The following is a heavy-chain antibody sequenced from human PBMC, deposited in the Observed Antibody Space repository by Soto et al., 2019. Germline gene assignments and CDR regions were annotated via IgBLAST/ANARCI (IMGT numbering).Heavy chain of an antibody. Sequence: GESLKISCAASGFTFSSYAMSWVRQAPGKGLEWVSAISGSGGSTYYADSVKGRFTISRDNSKNTLYLQMNSLRAEDTAVYYCANQPPLYYYDSSGYYYLFVNWGQGTLVTVSS. CDR1: GFTFSSYA. CDR2: ISGSGGST. CDR3: ANQPPLYYYDSSGYYYLFVN. D-gene: IGHD3-22*01. J-gene: IGHJ4*02. V-gene: IGHV3-23*01.